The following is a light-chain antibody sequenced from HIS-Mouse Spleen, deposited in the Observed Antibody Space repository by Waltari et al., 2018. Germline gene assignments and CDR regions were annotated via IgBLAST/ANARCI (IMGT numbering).Light chain of an antibody. CDR3: QQYNSYSWT. CDR1: QSISSW. CDR2: KAS. V-gene: IGKV1-5*03. Sequence: DIQMTQSPSTLSASVGDRVTLTCRASQSISSWLAWYQQKPGKAPKLLIYKASSLESGVPSRVRGSGSGTEFTLTISSLQPDDFATYYCQQYNSYSWTFGQGTKVEIK. J-gene: IGKJ1*01.